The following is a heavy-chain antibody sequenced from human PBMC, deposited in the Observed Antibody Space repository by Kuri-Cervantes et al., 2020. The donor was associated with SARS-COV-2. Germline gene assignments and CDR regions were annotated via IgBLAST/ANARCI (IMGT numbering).Heavy chain of an antibody. Sequence: GESLKISCAASGFTFSSYSMNWVRQAPGKGLEWVSYISSSSSTIYYADSVKGRFTISRDNAKNSLYLQMNSLRAEDTAVYYCARDLWFDPWGQGTLVTVSS. V-gene: IGHV3-48*04. CDR1: GFTFSSYS. J-gene: IGHJ5*02. CDR3: ARDLWFDP. CDR2: ISSSSSTI.